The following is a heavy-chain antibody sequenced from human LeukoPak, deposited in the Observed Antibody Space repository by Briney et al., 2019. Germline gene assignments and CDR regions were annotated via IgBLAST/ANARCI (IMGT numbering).Heavy chain of an antibody. Sequence: GGSLRLSCAASGFTFSSYSMNWVRQAPGKGLEWVSSISSSSSYIYYADSVKGRFTISRDNSKNTLYLQMNSLRAEDTAAYYCARGSKWFGELIRRGEYYFDYGGQGTLVTVSS. D-gene: IGHD3-10*01. CDR2: ISSSSSYI. J-gene: IGHJ4*02. CDR3: ARGSKWFGELIRRGEYYFDY. CDR1: GFTFSSYS. V-gene: IGHV3-21*01.